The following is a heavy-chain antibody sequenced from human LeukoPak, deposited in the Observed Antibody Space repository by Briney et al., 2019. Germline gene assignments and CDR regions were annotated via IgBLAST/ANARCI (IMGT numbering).Heavy chain of an antibody. CDR3: AKVPMVYYYGSGSPNWFDP. D-gene: IGHD3-10*01. V-gene: IGHV3-23*01. CDR1: GFTFSSYA. Sequence: GGSLRLSCAASGFTFSSYAMSWVRQAPGKGLEWVSAISGSGGSTYYADSVKGRFTISRDNSKNTLYLQMNSLRAEDTAVYYCAKVPMVYYYGSGSPNWFDPWGQGTLVTVSS. J-gene: IGHJ5*02. CDR2: ISGSGGST.